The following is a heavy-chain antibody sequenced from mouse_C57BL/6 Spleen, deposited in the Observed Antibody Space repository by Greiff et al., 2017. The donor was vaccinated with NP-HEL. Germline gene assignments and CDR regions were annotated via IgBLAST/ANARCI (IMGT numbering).Heavy chain of an antibody. CDR3: ARGASFDV. Sequence: EVKLEESGPGLVKPSQSLSLTCSVTGYSITSGYYWNWIRQFPGNKLEWMGYISYDGSNKYNPSLKNRISITRYTSKNQFFLKLNSVTTEDTATYYCARGASFDVWGTGTTVTVSS. CDR2: ISYDGSN. J-gene: IGHJ1*03. D-gene: IGHD6-1*01. V-gene: IGHV3-6*01. CDR1: GYSITSGYY.